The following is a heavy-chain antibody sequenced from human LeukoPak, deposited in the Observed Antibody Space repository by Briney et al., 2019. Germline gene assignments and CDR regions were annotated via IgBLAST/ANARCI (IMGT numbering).Heavy chain of an antibody. Sequence: VASVKVSCKASGYTFNRYGISWVRQAPGQGLEWMGWISVYNGDTEYAQKVQGRVTMTTDTTTTTAYMELRSLRSDDTAVYYCARDGYFDYWGQGTLVTVSS. CDR1: GYTFNRYG. CDR2: ISVYNGDT. V-gene: IGHV1-18*01. CDR3: ARDGYFDY. J-gene: IGHJ4*02.